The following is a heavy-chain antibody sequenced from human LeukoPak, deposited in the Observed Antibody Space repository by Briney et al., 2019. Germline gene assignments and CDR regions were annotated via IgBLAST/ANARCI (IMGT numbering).Heavy chain of an antibody. CDR2: INAGNGNT. V-gene: IGHV1-3*01. CDR1: GYTFTSYA. D-gene: IGHD6-19*01. CDR3: ARDRIAVAGRPFDY. J-gene: IGHJ4*02. Sequence: ASVKVSCKASGYTFTSYAMHWVRQAPGQRLEWMGWINAGNGNTKYSQKFQGRVTITRDTSASTAYMELSSLRSEDTAVYYCARDRIAVAGRPFDYWGQGTLVTVSS.